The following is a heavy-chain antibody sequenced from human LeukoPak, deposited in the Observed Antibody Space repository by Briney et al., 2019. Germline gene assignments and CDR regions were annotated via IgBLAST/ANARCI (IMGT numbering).Heavy chain of an antibody. Sequence: GASVKVSCKASGYTFTSYGISWVRQAPGQGLEWMGWISAYNGNTNYAQKLQGRVTMTTDTSTSTAYMELRSLRSDDTAVYYCARDSHEPAAAGPDDAFDIWGQGTMVTVSS. CDR1: GYTFTSYG. J-gene: IGHJ3*02. CDR2: ISAYNGNT. CDR3: ARDSHEPAAAGPDDAFDI. D-gene: IGHD6-13*01. V-gene: IGHV1-18*01.